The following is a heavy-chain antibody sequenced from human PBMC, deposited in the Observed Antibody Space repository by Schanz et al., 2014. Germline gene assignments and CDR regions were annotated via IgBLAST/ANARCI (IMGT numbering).Heavy chain of an antibody. J-gene: IGHJ6*02. V-gene: IGHV4-30-4*07. Sequence: QVQLQESGPGLVKPSQTLSLTCAVSGGSISSGGYSWSWIRQPPGKGLEWIGYIFFRGSTYYNPSLKSRFTISIDTSKNQFSLRLPSVTAADTAVYYCYGMDVWGQGTTVTVSS. CDR2: IFFRGST. CDR1: GGSISSGGYS. CDR3: YGMDV.